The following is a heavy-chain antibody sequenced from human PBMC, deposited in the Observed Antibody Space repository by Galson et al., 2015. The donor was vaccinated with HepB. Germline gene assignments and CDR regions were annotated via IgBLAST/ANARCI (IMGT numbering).Heavy chain of an antibody. D-gene: IGHD5-24*01. J-gene: IGHJ4*02. Sequence: SVKVSCKASGYTFITYAIHWVRQAPGQRPEWMGRINAGTTNTEYSQNFQGRVSITGDTSATTAYMELSSLRSEDTAVYYCARGGMATIGGPTFDYWGQGTVVTVSS. CDR3: ARGGMATIGGPTFDY. CDR2: INAGTTNT. V-gene: IGHV1-3*01. CDR1: GYTFITYA.